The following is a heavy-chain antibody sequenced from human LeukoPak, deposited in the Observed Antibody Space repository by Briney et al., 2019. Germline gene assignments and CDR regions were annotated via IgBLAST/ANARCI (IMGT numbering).Heavy chain of an antibody. D-gene: IGHD6-13*01. V-gene: IGHV1-8*01. J-gene: IGHJ4*02. CDR3: ARIAAAGNRRLNY. Sequence: ASVNVSCKAPGYTFTSYDINCVRQATGQRLQYLGWMNPNSGNTGYAQKFQGRITMTRNTSISTAYMELSSLTSEDTAVYYCARIAAAGNRRLNYWGQGTLVTVSS. CDR1: GYTFTSYD. CDR2: MNPNSGNT.